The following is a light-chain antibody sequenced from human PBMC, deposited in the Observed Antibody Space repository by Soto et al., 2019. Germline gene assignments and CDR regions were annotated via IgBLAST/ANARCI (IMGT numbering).Light chain of an antibody. V-gene: IGLV2-14*03. CDR3: SSFTSNRIYV. CDR2: GVT. Sequence: QSSLTQPTSVYGSPGQSITISCTGNHNDIGTYDYVSWHQQHPGRAPRLLIHGVTTRPSGISGRFSASKSGLTASLTISGLQPEDEADYYCSSFTSNRIYVFGPGTKVTVL. J-gene: IGLJ1*01. CDR1: HNDIGTYDY.